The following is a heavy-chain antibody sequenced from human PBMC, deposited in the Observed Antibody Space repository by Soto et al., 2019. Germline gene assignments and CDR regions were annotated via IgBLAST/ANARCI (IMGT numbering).Heavy chain of an antibody. CDR1: GFTFSSYS. CDR2: ISSSSTI. J-gene: IGHJ4*02. D-gene: IGHD3-10*01. Sequence: PGGSLRLSCAASGFTFSSYSMNWVRQAPGKGLEWVSYISSSSTIYYADSVKGRFTISRDNAKNSLYLQMNSLRAEDTAVYYCARGVGWSYYPFDYWGQGTLVTVSS. V-gene: IGHV3-48*01. CDR3: ARGVGWSYYPFDY.